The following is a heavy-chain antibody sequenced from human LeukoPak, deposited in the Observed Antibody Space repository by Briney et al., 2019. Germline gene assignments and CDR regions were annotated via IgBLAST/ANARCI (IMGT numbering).Heavy chain of an antibody. CDR3: ARHAGYSIVGATRDYFDY. D-gene: IGHD1-26*01. CDR1: GGSISSYY. V-gene: IGHV4-59*01. J-gene: IGHJ4*02. CDR2: IYYSGST. Sequence: SETLSLTCTVSGGSISSYYWSWIRQPPGKGLEWIGYIYYSGSTNYNPSLKGRVTISVDTSKNQFSLKLSSVTAADTAVYYCARHAGYSIVGATRDYFDYWGQGTLVTVSS.